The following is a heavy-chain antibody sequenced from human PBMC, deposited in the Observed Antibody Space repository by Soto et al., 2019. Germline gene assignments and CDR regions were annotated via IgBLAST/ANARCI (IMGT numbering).Heavy chain of an antibody. CDR1: GKSFDNFA. J-gene: IGHJ4*02. CDR2: INVGDDKT. V-gene: IGHV1-3*01. Sequence: QVQLVQSGAEVKKPGASVRLSCKVSGKSFDNFAVHWVRQTPGQRLEWMGRINVGDDKTKYSEKCQGRGIVSYDTSATTAYIELRARSSEDTAVYYCERANYDYIWGSYPRFDQWAQGAQVTVAS. CDR3: ERANYDYIWGSYPRFDQ. D-gene: IGHD3-16*02.